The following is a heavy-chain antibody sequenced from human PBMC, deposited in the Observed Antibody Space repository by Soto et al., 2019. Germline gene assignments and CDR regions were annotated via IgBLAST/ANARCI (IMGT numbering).Heavy chain of an antibody. CDR2: ISSSGSTI. V-gene: IGHV3-48*03. CDR1: GFTFSSYE. D-gene: IGHD3-22*01. Sequence: GGSLRLSCAASGFTFSSYEMNWVRQAPGKGLEWVSYISSSGSTIYYADSVKGRFTISRDNAKNSLYLQMNSLRAEDTAVYYCASNYYDSSGPIWFDPWGQGTLVTVSS. CDR3: ASNYYDSSGPIWFDP. J-gene: IGHJ5*02.